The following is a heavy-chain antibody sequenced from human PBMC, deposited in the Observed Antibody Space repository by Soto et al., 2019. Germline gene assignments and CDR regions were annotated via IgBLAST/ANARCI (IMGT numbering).Heavy chain of an antibody. CDR3: GRYIVLMVYASYYYMDV. CDR2: IYSGGST. J-gene: IGHJ6*03. CDR1: GFTVSSNY. V-gene: IGHV3-66*01. D-gene: IGHD2-8*01. Sequence: GGSLRLSCAASGFTVSSNYMSWVRQAPGKGLEWVSVIYSGGSTYYADSVKGRFTISRDNSKNTLYLQMNSLRAEDTAVYYCGRYIVLMVYASYYYMDVWGKGTTVTVSS.